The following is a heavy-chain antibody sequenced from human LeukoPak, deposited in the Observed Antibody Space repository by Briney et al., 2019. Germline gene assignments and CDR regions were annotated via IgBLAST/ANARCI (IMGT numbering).Heavy chain of an antibody. CDR1: GFTFSSYA. Sequence: TGGSLRLSCAAYGFTFSSYAMSWVRQAPGKGLEWVSAISGSGGSTYYADSVKGRFTIFRDNSKNTLYLQMNSLRAEDTAVYYCAKDRYYYDSSGYPDYWGQGTLVTVSS. V-gene: IGHV3-23*01. D-gene: IGHD3-22*01. CDR3: AKDRYYYDSSGYPDY. CDR2: ISGSGGST. J-gene: IGHJ4*02.